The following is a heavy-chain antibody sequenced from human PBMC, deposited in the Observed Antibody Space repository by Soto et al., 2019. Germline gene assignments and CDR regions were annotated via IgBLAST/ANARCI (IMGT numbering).Heavy chain of an antibody. D-gene: IGHD2-15*01. CDR1: GFTFSDYS. CDR2: IRSDNNYL. V-gene: IGHV3-21*02. J-gene: IGHJ4*02. Sequence: EVQLVESGGGLVKPGGSLRLSCAAAGFTFSDYSMNWMRQAPGKGLEWVASIRSDNNYLYYRDSVEGRFTISRDNAKNSLYLQMTSLGAEDTAVYYCARGRTFTGASCYGGGDYWGQGTLVTVSS. CDR3: ARGRTFTGASCYGGGDY.